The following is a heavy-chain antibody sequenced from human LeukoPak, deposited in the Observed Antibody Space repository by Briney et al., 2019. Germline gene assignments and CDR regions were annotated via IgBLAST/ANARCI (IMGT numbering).Heavy chain of an antibody. V-gene: IGHV4-4*02. CDR3: ARHNSDGYNGPFDY. J-gene: IGHJ4*02. D-gene: IGHD5-24*01. CDR1: GGSISSSNW. Sequence: SGTLSLTCAVSGGSISSSNWWTWVRQPPGKGLEWIGEIYHSGSTNYNPSLKSRVTISVDKSKNQFSLKLSSVTAADTAVYYCARHNSDGYNGPFDYWGQGTLVTVSS. CDR2: IYHSGST.